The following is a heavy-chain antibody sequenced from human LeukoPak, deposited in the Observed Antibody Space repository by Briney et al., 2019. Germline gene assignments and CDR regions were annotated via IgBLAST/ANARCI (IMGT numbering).Heavy chain of an antibody. CDR2: IHYRGST. J-gene: IGHJ4*02. D-gene: IGHD5-18*01. Sequence: SEPLPLPCTVSGGPLSSYYWSWIRQPPGKGLEWIGDIHYRGSTNYNPSLKSRVTIAAGTAKNHFSQKLSSLTAADTAVYYCARSVLGYSYGLHIDYWGQGTLVTVSS. CDR3: ARSVLGYSYGLHIDY. CDR1: GGPLSSYY. V-gene: IGHV4-59*01.